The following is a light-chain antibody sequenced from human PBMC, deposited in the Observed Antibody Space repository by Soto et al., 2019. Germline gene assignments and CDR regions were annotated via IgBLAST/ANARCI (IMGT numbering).Light chain of an antibody. Sequence: IVLTQSPATLSLSPGEGSTLSCSSSQSVSSYLDWYQQKPGQAPRLLIYDASNRATGIPARFSGSGSGTDFTLTISSLEPEDFAVYYCQQRSNWPPITFGQGTRLEIK. CDR1: QSVSSY. CDR3: QQRSNWPPIT. J-gene: IGKJ5*01. V-gene: IGKV3-11*01. CDR2: DAS.